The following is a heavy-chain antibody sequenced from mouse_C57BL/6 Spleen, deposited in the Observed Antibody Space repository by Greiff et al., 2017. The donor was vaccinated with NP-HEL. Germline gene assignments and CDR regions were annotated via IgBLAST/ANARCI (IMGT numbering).Heavy chain of an antibody. D-gene: IGHD4-1*01. J-gene: IGHJ2*01. CDR2: INPYNGGT. CDR1: GYTFTDYY. Sequence: EVQLQQSGPVLVKPGASVKMSCKASGYTFTDYYMNWVKQSHGKSLEWIGVINPYNGGTSYNQKFKGKATLTVDKSSSTAYMELNSLTSEDSAVYYCALTGSYYFDYWGQGTTLTVSS. V-gene: IGHV1-19*01. CDR3: ALTGSYYFDY.